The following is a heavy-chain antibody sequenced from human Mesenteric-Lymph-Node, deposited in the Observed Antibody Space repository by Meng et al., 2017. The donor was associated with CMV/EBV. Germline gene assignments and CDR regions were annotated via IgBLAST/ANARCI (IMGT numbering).Heavy chain of an antibody. V-gene: IGHV3-74*01. D-gene: IGHD2-8*01. Sequence: GESLKISCAASGFTFSSYWMHWVRQAPGKGLVWVSRINGEGSDTSYADSVKGRFTISRDNAKNTLYLQMNSLRAEDTAVYYCAKDLGDGICLDYWGQGTLVTVSS. CDR3: AKDLGDGICLDY. CDR1: GFTFSSYW. J-gene: IGHJ4*02. CDR2: INGEGSDT.